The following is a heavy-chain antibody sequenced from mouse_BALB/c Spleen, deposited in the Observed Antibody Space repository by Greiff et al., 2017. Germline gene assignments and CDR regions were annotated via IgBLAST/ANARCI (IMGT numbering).Heavy chain of an antibody. J-gene: IGHJ4*01. CDR3: ARYTTATENAMDY. Sequence: EVKLMESGGGLVQPGGSRKLSCAASGFTFSSFGMHWVRQAPEKGLEWVAYISSGSSTIYYADTVKGRFTISRDNPKNYLFLQMTSLRSEETAMYYGARYTTATENAMDYWGQGTSVTVSS. CDR1: GFTFSSFG. CDR2: ISSGSSTI. D-gene: IGHD1-2*01. V-gene: IGHV5-17*02.